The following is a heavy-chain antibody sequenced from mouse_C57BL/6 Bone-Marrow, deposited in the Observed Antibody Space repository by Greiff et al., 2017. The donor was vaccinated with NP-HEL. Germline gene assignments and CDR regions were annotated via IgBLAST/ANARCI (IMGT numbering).Heavy chain of an antibody. CDR1: GYTFTDHT. Sequence: QVQLQQSDAELVKPGASVKISCKVSGYTFTDHTIHWMKQRPEQGLEWIGYIYPRDGSTKYNEKFKGKATLTADKSSSTAYMQLNSLTSEDSAVYFCARGIYYYGSSSYYAMDYWGQGTSVTVSS. CDR3: ARGIYYYGSSSYYAMDY. J-gene: IGHJ4*01. D-gene: IGHD1-1*01. V-gene: IGHV1-78*01. CDR2: IYPRDGST.